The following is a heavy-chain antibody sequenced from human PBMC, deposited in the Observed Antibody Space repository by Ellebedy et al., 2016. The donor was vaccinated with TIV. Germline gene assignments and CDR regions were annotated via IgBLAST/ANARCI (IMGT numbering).Heavy chain of an antibody. CDR1: GYSFTAYY. D-gene: IGHD4-11*01. V-gene: IGHV1-2*02. Sequence: AASVKVSCKTSGYSFTAYYIHWVRQAPGQGPEWVGWINPDNGVTVYEQKLQGRVTITGDTSISTVYMELRSLRSDDTAIYYCVRDLTHPVTGDYWGQGTRVFVSS. CDR2: INPDNGVT. J-gene: IGHJ4*02. CDR3: VRDLTHPVTGDY.